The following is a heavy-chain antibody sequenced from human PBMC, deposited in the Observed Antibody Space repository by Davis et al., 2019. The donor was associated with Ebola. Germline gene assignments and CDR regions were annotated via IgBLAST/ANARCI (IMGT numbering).Heavy chain of an antibody. J-gene: IGHJ6*02. V-gene: IGHV4-30-4*01. CDR1: GGSTSSGDYY. D-gene: IGHD5-24*01. Sequence: SETLSLTCTVSGGSTSSGDYYWSWIRQPPGKGLEWIGYIYYSGSTYYNPSLKSRVTISVDTPKNQFSLKLSSVTAADTVVYYCARDRLVGERWLQSPVSNGMDVWGQETTVTVSS. CDR2: IYYSGST. CDR3: ARDRLVGERWLQSPVSNGMDV.